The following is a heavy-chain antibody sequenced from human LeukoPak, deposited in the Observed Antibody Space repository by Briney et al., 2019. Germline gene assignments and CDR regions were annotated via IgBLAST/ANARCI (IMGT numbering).Heavy chain of an antibody. CDR2: ISYDGSNK. J-gene: IGHJ4*02. Sequence: GGSLRLSCAASGFTFSSYAMHWVRQAPGKGLEWVAVISYDGSNKYYADSVKGRFTISRDNSKNTLYLQMNSLRAEDTAVYYCARVWDGVYLAPLFDYWGQGTLVTVSS. D-gene: IGHD1-26*01. CDR1: GFTFSSYA. V-gene: IGHV3-30*04. CDR3: ARVWDGVYLAPLFDY.